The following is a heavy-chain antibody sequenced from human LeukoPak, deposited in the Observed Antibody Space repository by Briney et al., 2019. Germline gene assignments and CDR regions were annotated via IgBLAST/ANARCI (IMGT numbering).Heavy chain of an antibody. CDR1: GFTFSSYS. CDR3: AKDGDWAFDH. D-gene: IGHD2-21*02. Sequence: GGSLRLSCAASGFTFSSYSMNWVRQAPGKGLEWVSSISSNSNIYYADSVKGRFTISRDNAKNSLYLQMNSLRVEDTAVYYCAKDGDWAFDHWAQGTLVSVSS. CDR2: ISSNSNI. J-gene: IGHJ4*02. V-gene: IGHV3-21*01.